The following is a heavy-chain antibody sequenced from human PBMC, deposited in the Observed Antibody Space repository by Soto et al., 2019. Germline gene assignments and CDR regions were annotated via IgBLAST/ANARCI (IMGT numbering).Heavy chain of an antibody. CDR1: GGTFISYS. Sequence: QVQLVQSGAEMKKPGSSVTVSCKVFGGTFISYSFSWVRQAPGQGPEWMGGIIPIFGTPNYAQMFQGRVTITADGSTSTAYMELSSLRSGDTAVYYCAGGVWRGYSEYYYGMDVWGQGTTVTVSS. V-gene: IGHV1-69*01. J-gene: IGHJ6*02. D-gene: IGHD3-3*01. CDR2: IIPIFGTP. CDR3: AGGVWRGYSEYYYGMDV.